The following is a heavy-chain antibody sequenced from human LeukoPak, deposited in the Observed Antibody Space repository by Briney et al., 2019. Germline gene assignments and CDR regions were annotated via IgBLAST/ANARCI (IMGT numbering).Heavy chain of an antibody. V-gene: IGHV4-34*01. D-gene: IGHD6-13*01. Sequence: SPSEILSLTCAVYGGSFSGYYWSWIRQPPGKGLEWIGEINHSGSTNYNPSLKSRVTISVDTSKNQFSLKLSSVTAADTAVYYCAREAGASGFDLWGRGTLVTASS. J-gene: IGHJ2*01. CDR1: GGSFSGYY. CDR2: INHSGST. CDR3: AREAGASGFDL.